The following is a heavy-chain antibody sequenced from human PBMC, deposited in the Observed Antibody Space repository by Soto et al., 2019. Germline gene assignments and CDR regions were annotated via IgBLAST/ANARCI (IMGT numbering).Heavy chain of an antibody. V-gene: IGHV1-18*01. CDR3: AREGPAPYYYYGMDV. CDR1: GYSFTTYG. J-gene: IGHJ6*02. Sequence: QVQLVQSGGEVKKPGASVKVSCKTSGYSFTTYGISWVRQAPGQGLEWMGWISAYNGNTNYAQKLQDRVTMTTDTSTSTAYMELRSLRSDDTAVYYCAREGPAPYYYYGMDVWGQGSTVIVSS. CDR2: ISAYNGNT.